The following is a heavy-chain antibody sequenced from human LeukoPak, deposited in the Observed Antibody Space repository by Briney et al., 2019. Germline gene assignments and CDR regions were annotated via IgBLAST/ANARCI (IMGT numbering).Heavy chain of an antibody. CDR1: SGSISSSSYY. D-gene: IGHD4-17*01. J-gene: IGHJ2*01. CDR2: SYYSGST. V-gene: IGHV4-39*01. CDR3: ARLVTINTVTTARYWYFDL. Sequence: PSETLSLTCTVSSGSISSSSYYWGWIRQPPRKGLEWIGRSYYSGSTYYNPSLKSRVTIYVDTSKNQFSLKLSSVTAADTAVYFCARLVTINTVTTARYWYFDLWGRGTLVTVSS.